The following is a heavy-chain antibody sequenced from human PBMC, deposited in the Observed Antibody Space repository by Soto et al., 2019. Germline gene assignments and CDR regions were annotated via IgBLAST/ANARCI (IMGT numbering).Heavy chain of an antibody. D-gene: IGHD4-4*01. V-gene: IGHV3-74*01. CDR1: GFTFSTYW. Sequence: GGSLRLSCAASGFTFSTYWMHWVRQVPGKGLVWVSRIGSDGRSTNYADSVKDRFTISRDNAKNTLYLQMNSLRGEDTAVYYCARDVSNSVDYWGQGTLVTAPQ. J-gene: IGHJ4*02. CDR3: ARDVSNSVDY. CDR2: IGSDGRST.